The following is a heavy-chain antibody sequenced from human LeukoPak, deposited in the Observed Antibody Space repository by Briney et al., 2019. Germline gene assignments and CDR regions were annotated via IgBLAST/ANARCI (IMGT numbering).Heavy chain of an antibody. J-gene: IGHJ4*02. V-gene: IGHV3-48*03. CDR3: AREDSGWYVSDY. CDR2: ISSSGATK. CDR1: GFNFSSYE. D-gene: IGHD6-19*01. Sequence: PGGSLRLSCAASGFNFSSYEMNWVRQAPGKGLEWVSYISSSGATKYYADSVKGRFTISRDNAKNSLYLQMNSLRAEDTAVYYCAREDSGWYVSDYWGQGTLVTVSS.